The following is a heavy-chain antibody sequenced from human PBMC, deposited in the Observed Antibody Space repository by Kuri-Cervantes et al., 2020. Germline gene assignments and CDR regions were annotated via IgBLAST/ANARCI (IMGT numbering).Heavy chain of an antibody. J-gene: IGHJ4*02. Sequence: GGSLRLSCVASGFTFSSYSMNWVRQAPGKGLEWVSYISSSSSTIYYADSVKGRFTISRDNAKNSLYLQMNSLRAEDTALYYCAREQKYYYDSGDWGSYFDYWGQGTLVTVSS. CDR2: ISSSSSTI. V-gene: IGHV3-48*01. CDR1: GFTFSSYS. CDR3: AREQKYYYDSGDWGSYFDY. D-gene: IGHD3-22*01.